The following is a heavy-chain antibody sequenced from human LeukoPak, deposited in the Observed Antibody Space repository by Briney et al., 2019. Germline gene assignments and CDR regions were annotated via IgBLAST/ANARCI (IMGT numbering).Heavy chain of an antibody. D-gene: IGHD5-12*01. V-gene: IGHV3-66*01. CDR1: GFTVSSNY. Sequence: GGSLRLSCTASGFTVSSNYMSWVRQAPGKGLEWVSVIFSGGGTYYADSVKGRFTISRDNSKNTLYLRTNSLRAEDTAVYYCASRMVATMLFDYYGMDVWGQGTTVTVSS. J-gene: IGHJ6*02. CDR2: IFSGGGT. CDR3: ASRMVATMLFDYYGMDV.